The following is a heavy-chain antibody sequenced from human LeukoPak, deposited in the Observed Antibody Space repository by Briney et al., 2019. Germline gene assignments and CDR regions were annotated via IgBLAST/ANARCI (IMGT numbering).Heavy chain of an antibody. D-gene: IGHD3-9*01. CDR1: GGSISSGSYH. Sequence: SQTLSLTCTVSGGSISSGSYHWIWIRQPAGKGLEWIGHIYTSGSTNYNPSLRSRVTISVDTSKNQFSLRLSSVTAADTAVYYCARYYDILTGLDVWGKGTTVTISS. V-gene: IGHV4-61*09. CDR2: IYTSGST. J-gene: IGHJ6*04. CDR3: ARYYDILTGLDV.